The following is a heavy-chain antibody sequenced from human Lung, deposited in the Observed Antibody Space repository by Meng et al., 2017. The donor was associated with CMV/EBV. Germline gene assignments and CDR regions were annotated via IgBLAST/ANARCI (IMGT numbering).Heavy chain of an antibody. V-gene: IGHV1-69*02. Sequence: SVXVSXKTSGGTFSSYTISWVRQAPGQGLEWMGRIIPILGIASYSQKFQGRVTITADKSTSTAYMELSSLRSEDTAVYYCAKWGWGALYGGMDVWGQGPTVTASS. CDR3: AKWGWGALYGGMDV. CDR2: IIPILGIA. CDR1: GGTFSSYT. D-gene: IGHD3-16*01. J-gene: IGHJ6*02.